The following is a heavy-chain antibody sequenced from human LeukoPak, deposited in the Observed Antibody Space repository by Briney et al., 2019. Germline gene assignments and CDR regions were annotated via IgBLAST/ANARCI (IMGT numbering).Heavy chain of an antibody. J-gene: IGHJ6*03. CDR3: ARGLAAGTRDYYYYYMDV. V-gene: IGHV1-8*01. CDR2: MNPNSGNT. Sequence: ASVKVSCKASGYTFTSYDINWVRQATGQGLEWMGWMNPNSGNTGYAQKFQRRVTMTRNTSISTAYMELSSLRSEDTAVYYCARGLAAGTRDYYYYYMDVWGKGTTVTVSS. D-gene: IGHD6-13*01. CDR1: GYTFTSYD.